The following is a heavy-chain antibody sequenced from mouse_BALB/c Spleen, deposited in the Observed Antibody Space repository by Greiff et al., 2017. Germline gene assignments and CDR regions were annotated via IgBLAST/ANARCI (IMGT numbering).Heavy chain of an antibody. Sequence: EVKVVESGGGLVQPGGSLRLSCATSGFTFTDYYMSWVRQPPGKALEWLGFIRNKANGYTTEYSASVKGRFTISRDNSQSILYLQMNTLRAEDSATYYCARAPLWYSWFAYWGQGTLVTVSA. V-gene: IGHV7-3*02. J-gene: IGHJ3*01. CDR2: IRNKANGYTT. CDR1: GFTFTDYY. CDR3: ARAPLWYSWFAY. D-gene: IGHD2-1*01.